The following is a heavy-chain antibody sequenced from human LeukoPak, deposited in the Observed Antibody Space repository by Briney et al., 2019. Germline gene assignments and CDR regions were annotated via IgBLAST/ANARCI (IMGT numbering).Heavy chain of an antibody. D-gene: IGHD6-19*01. CDR3: QGIAVAGGGYYYYYMDV. J-gene: IGHJ6*03. CDR1: GFTFDTYW. Sequence: PGGSLRLSCAVTGFTFDTYWMSWVRQVPGKGLEWVANINQDGSAKYYVDSVKDRFTISRDNAKNSLYLQMNSLKTEDTAVYYCQGIAVAGGGYYYYYMDVWGKGTTVTVSS. CDR2: INQDGSAK. V-gene: IGHV3-7*03.